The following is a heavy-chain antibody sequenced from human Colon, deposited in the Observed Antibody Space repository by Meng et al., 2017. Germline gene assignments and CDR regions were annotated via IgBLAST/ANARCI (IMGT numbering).Heavy chain of an antibody. D-gene: IGHD1-1*01. CDR2: IYTSGST. CDR1: GGSISSYY. V-gene: IGHV4-4*07. J-gene: IGHJ3*02. CDR3: ARVLRGTGTSLDAFDI. Sequence: SETLSLTCTVSGGSISSYYWSWIRQPAGKGLEWIGRIYTSGSTNYNPSLKSRVTMSVDTSKNQFSLKLSSVIAADTAVYYCARVLRGTGTSLDAFDIWGQGTMVTVSS.